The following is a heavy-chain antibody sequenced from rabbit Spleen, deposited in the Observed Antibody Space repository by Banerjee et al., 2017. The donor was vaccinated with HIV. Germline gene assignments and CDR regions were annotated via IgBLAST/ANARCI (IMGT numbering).Heavy chain of an antibody. CDR1: GFSFSDRCV. V-gene: IGHV1S45*01. J-gene: IGHJ6*01. D-gene: IGHD1-1*01. CDR2: INVATGTA. CDR3: ARDLVDVIGWHFDF. Sequence: QQQLVESGGGLVKPGASLTLTCTASGFSFSDRCVMCWVRQAPGKGLEWIACINVATGTAVYATWAKGRFTISSNSSTTVALKMTALTAADTATYFCARDLVDVIGWHFDFWGQGTLVTVS.